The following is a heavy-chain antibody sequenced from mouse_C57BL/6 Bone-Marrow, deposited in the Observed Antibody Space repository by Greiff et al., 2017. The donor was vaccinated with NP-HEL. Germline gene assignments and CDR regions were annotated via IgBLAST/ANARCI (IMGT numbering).Heavy chain of an antibody. CDR2: IDPETGGT. CDR1: GYTFTDYE. Sequence: QVQLQQSGAELVRPGASVTLSCKASGYTFTDYEMHWVKQTPVHGLEWIGAIDPETGGTAYNQKFKGKAILTADKSSSTAYMELRSLTSEDSAVYYCARSGSYGSSYGGYFDVWGTGTTVTVSS. CDR3: ARSGSYGSSYGGYFDV. J-gene: IGHJ1*03. V-gene: IGHV1-15*01. D-gene: IGHD1-1*01.